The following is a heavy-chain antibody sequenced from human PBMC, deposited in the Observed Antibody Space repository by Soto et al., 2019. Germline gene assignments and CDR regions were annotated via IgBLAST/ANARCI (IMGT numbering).Heavy chain of an antibody. CDR1: GYTFTSYG. V-gene: IGHV1-18*01. J-gene: IGHJ4*02. CDR3: AXGYNYGSFDY. D-gene: IGHD3-10*01. CDR2: ISAYNGNT. Sequence: QVQLVQSGAEVKKPGASVKVSCKASGYTFTSYGISWVRQAPGQGLEWMGWISAYNGNTNYAQKLQGRVTMTTDTSTSTAXMXXRSLRSDDTAVFYCAXGYNYGSFDYWGQGTLVTVSS.